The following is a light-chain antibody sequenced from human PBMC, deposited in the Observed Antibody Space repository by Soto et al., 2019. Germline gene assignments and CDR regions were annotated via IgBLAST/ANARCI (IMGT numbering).Light chain of an antibody. V-gene: IGKV3-11*01. CDR2: DAS. J-gene: IGKJ4*01. CDR3: QQRSDWPST. Sequence: EIVLTQSPATLSLSPGERATLSCRASQSVSSYLAWYQQKPGQAPRLLIYDASNRATGIPARFSGSGSGTDLTLTISSLEPDDFDVYYCQQRSDWPSTFGGGTKVQIK. CDR1: QSVSSY.